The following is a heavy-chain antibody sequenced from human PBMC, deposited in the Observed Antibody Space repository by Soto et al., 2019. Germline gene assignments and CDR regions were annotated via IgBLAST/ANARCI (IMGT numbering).Heavy chain of an antibody. J-gene: IGHJ4*02. V-gene: IGHV3-11*01. D-gene: IGHD3-9*01. CDR3: ARETPYDIVPGYSKMYMDS. CDR1: GFSFGDFY. CDR2: ISSSSITT. Sequence: VQLMEAGGCLVRPGGSLRLSCAASGFSFGDFYMNWVRLAPGRGLEWVSFISSSSITTYYADSVRGRFTTSRDNAQKTLDLHMNNLRADATAVYFCARETPYDIVPGYSKMYMDSWGPGTQVTVSA.